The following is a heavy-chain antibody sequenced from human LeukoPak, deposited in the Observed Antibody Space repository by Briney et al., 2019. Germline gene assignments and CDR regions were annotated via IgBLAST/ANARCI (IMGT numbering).Heavy chain of an antibody. V-gene: IGHV4-39*07. CDR3: ARDGSDGPKAFDI. CDR1: GGSISSRSYY. CDR2: IYYSGST. J-gene: IGHJ3*02. D-gene: IGHD2-21*02. Sequence: SETLSLTCTVSGGSISSRSYYWGWIRQPPGKGLEWIGSIYYSGSTYYNPSLKSRVTISVDTSKNQFSLKLSSVTAADTAVYYCARDGSDGPKAFDIWGQGTMVTVSS.